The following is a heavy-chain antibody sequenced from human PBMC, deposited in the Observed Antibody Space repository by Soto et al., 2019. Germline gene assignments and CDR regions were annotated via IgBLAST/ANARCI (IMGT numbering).Heavy chain of an antibody. CDR2: IYYGGST. CDR1: GGSISSGGYY. D-gene: IGHD3-10*01. CDR3: ARDFTGSASYYYGMHX. V-gene: IGHV4-31*03. J-gene: IGHJ6*02. Sequence: PSETLSLTCTVSGGSISSGGYYWSWIRQHPGKGLEWIGYIYYGGSTYYNPSLKRRVTISVDKSKNQFSLKLSYVTAADTAVYYCARDFTGSASYYYGMHXWGQGTSVTVS.